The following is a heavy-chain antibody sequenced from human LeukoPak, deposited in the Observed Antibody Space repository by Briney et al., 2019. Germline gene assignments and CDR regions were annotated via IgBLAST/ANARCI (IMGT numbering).Heavy chain of an antibody. CDR3: ARGRGYSRAGNIDY. Sequence: KPSETLSLTCTVSGGSISSYYWSWIRQPPGKGLEWIGYIHHSGSTYYNPSLKSRVTISVDTSKNQFSLKLSSVTAADTAVYYCARGRGYSRAGNIDYWGQGTLVTVSS. CDR1: GGSISSYY. J-gene: IGHJ4*02. CDR2: IHHSGST. V-gene: IGHV4-59*06. D-gene: IGHD6-13*01.